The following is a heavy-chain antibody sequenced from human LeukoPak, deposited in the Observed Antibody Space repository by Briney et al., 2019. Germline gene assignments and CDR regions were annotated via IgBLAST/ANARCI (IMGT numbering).Heavy chain of an antibody. CDR1: GFTFSSYA. V-gene: IGHV3-23*01. Sequence: GGSLRLSCAASGFTFSSYAMSWVRQAPGKGLEWVSAISGSGGSTYYADSVKGRFTISRDNSKNTLYLQMNSLRAEDTAVYYCARDAKYSSSWYYFDYWGQGTLVTVSS. D-gene: IGHD6-13*01. J-gene: IGHJ4*02. CDR2: ISGSGGST. CDR3: ARDAKYSSSWYYFDY.